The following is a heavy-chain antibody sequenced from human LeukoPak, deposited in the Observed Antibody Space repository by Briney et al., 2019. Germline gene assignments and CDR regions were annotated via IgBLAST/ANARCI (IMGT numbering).Heavy chain of an antibody. D-gene: IGHD1-14*01. J-gene: IGHJ3*02. V-gene: IGHV3-30*18. CDR2: ISYDGSNK. CDR3: AKDLIRTGAHDAFDI. Sequence: PGGSLRLSCAASGFTFSSYGMHWVRQAPGKGLEWVAVISYDGSNKYYADSVKGRFTISRDNSKNTLYLQMNSLRAEDTAVYYCAKDLIRTGAHDAFDIWGQGTMVTVSS. CDR1: GFTFSSYG.